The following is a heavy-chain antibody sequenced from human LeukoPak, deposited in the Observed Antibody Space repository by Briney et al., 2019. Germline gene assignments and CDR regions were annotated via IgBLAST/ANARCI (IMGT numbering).Heavy chain of an antibody. CDR3: ARGLRWRNWYFDL. CDR2: IYTSGST. V-gene: IGHV4-4*07. CDR1: GGSISSYY. D-gene: IGHD4-23*01. J-gene: IGHJ2*01. Sequence: SETLSLTCTVSGGSISSYYWSWIRQPAGKGLEWIGRIYTSGSTDYNPSLKSRVTMSVDASKNQFSLKLSSVTAADTAVYYCARGLRWRNWYFDLWGRGTLVAVSS.